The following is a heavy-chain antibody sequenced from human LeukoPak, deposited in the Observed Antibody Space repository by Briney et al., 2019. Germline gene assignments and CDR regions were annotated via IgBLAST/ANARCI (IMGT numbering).Heavy chain of an antibody. CDR2: ISSSGSTI. CDR3: ARGQDEGYYYYMDV. J-gene: IGHJ6*03. Sequence: GGSLRLSCAASGFTFSSYEMNWVRQAPGKGLEWVSYISSSGSTIYYADSVKGRFTISRDNAKNSLYLQMNSLRAEDTAVYYCARGQDEGYYYYMDVWGKGTTVTISS. D-gene: IGHD2-15*01. V-gene: IGHV3-48*03. CDR1: GFTFSSYE.